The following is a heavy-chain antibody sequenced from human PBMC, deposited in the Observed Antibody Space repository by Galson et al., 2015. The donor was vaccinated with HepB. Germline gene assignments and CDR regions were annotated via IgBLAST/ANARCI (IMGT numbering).Heavy chain of an antibody. V-gene: IGHV1-69*04. CDR2: IIPLLGIA. CDR3: ATTYDSEALSDWFDP. CDR1: GGTFSSYA. Sequence: SVKVSCKASGGTFSSYAISWVRQAPGQGLEWMGRIIPLLGIANYAQKFQGRVTMTADKSTSTVYMELSSLTSEDTAVYYCATTYDSEALSDWFDPWGQGTLVTVSS. D-gene: IGHD3-3*01. J-gene: IGHJ5*02.